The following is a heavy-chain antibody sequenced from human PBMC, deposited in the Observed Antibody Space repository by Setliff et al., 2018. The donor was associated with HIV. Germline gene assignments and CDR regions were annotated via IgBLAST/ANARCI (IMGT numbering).Heavy chain of an antibody. Sequence: ASVKVSCTTSGYNFENYAINWVRQAPGQGLEWMGWINANSGSPTYAQAFTGRFLFSVDTVVATAYLQINNLKTEDTAVYYCARGLYGDYGGDLNWLDPWGHGTRVTVSS. CDR2: INANSGSP. J-gene: IGHJ5*02. V-gene: IGHV7-4-1*02. CDR3: ARGLYGDYGGDLNWLDP. CDR1: GYNFENYA. D-gene: IGHD4-17*01.